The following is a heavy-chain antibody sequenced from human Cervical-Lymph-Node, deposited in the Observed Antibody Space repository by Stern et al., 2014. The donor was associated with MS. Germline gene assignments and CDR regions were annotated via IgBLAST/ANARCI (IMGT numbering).Heavy chain of an antibody. CDR3: AREDAVVTGVDS. CDR1: GGSISSSHW. D-gene: IGHD4-23*01. V-gene: IGHV4-4*02. J-gene: IGHJ4*02. CDR2: IYHSGRT. Sequence: VQLVESGPGLVKPSGTLSLTCAVSGGSISSSHWWTWVRQPPGKGLEWIGEIYHSGRTNYNPSLKSRVTISVDKSKNQFSLNLSSVTAADTAVYYCAREDAVVTGVDSWGQGTLVTVSS.